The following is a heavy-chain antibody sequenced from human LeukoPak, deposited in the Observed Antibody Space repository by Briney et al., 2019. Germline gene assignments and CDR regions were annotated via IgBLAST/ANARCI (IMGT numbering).Heavy chain of an antibody. D-gene: IGHD6-19*01. V-gene: IGHV1-3*01. CDR3: ARVPDDSGWNFDY. Sequence: KFQGRVTFTRDTSASTAYMELRSLSSEDTAVYYCARVPDDSGWNFDYWGQGTLVTVSS. J-gene: IGHJ4*02.